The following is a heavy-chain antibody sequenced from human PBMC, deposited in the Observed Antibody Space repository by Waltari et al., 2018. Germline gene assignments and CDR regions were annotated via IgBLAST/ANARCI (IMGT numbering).Heavy chain of an antibody. D-gene: IGHD5-12*01. V-gene: IGHV1-18*01. CDR1: GYTFNSYG. J-gene: IGHJ2*01. CDR3: ARDYEGNAGYAGYFDL. Sequence: QVQLVQSGAAVKKTGASVKVSCKASGYTFNSYGLSWVRQAPGLGLEWMGWISASNENKNYTHNLKGRVTITKDTSTSTAYMGLRSMRAEDTAEYYCARDYEGNAGYAGYFDLWGHGTLVTVSS. CDR2: ISASNENK.